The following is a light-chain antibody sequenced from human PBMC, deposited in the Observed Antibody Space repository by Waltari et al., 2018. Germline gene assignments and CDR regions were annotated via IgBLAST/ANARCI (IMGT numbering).Light chain of an antibody. V-gene: IGKV1-39*01. CDR3: QQSYSTPTYT. CDR2: AAS. CDR1: RDIRSY. Sequence: DIQLTQSPSFLSASVGDRVTFTCRASRDIRSYLAWYQQKSGKAPKLLIFAASSLQSGVPSRFSGSGSGTDFTLTISSLQPEDFATYYCQQSYSTPTYTFGQGTKLEIK. J-gene: IGKJ2*01.